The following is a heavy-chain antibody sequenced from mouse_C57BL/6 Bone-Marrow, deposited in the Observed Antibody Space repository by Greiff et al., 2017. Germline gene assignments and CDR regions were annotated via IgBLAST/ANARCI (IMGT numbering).Heavy chain of an antibody. CDR2: IDPENGDT. V-gene: IGHV14-4*01. D-gene: IGHD1-1*01. Sequence: EVKLMESGAELVRPGASVKLSCTASGFNIKDDYMHWVKQRPEQGLEWIGWIDPENGDTEYASKFQGKATITADTSSNTAYLQLSSLTSEDTAVYYCTTYYGSSPYAMDYWGQGTSVTVSS. J-gene: IGHJ4*01. CDR1: GFNIKDDY. CDR3: TTYYGSSPYAMDY.